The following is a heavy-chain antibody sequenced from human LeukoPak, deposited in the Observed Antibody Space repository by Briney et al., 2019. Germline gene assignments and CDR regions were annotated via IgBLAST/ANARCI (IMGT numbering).Heavy chain of an antibody. CDR3: ARGTFSGSSDGDWFDH. J-gene: IGHJ5*02. D-gene: IGHD1-26*01. CDR2: MNPNSGNT. CDR1: GYTFTSYD. V-gene: IGHV1-8*01. Sequence: GASVKVSCKASGYTFTSYDINWVRQATGQGLEWMGWMNPNSGNTGSAQKFQGSVTMTRNTSISTAYMELSSLRSEDTAVYYCARGTFSGSSDGDWFDHWGQGTLVTVSS.